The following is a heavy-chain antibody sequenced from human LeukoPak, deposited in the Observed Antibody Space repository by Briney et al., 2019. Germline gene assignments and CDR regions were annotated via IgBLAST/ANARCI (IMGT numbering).Heavy chain of an antibody. J-gene: IGHJ4*02. Sequence: GGSLRLSCATSGLTFTSYWMTWVRQAPGKGLEWVANIKQDGSEKYYVDPVKGRFTISRDNAKSSLYLQMNSLRAEDTAVYYCARERIQQWFFDYWGQGTLVTVSS. CDR2: IKQDGSEK. D-gene: IGHD5-18*01. CDR1: GLTFTSYW. CDR3: ARERIQQWFFDY. V-gene: IGHV3-7*01.